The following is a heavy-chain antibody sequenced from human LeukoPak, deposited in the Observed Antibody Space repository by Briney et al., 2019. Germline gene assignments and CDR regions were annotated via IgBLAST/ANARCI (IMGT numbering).Heavy chain of an antibody. CDR3: ARRYRSSWYAADY. CDR1: GYSFTSYW. D-gene: IGHD6-13*01. CDR2: IDPSDSYT. J-gene: IGHJ4*02. V-gene: IGHV5-10-1*01. Sequence: GESLKISCKGSGYSFTSYWISWVRQMPGKGLEWMGRIDPSDSYTNYSPSLQGHVTISADKSISTAYLQWSSLKASDTAMYYCARRYRSSWYAADYWGQGTLVTVSS.